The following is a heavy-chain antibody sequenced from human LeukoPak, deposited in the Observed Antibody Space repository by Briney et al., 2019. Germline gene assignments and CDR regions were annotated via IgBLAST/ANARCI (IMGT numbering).Heavy chain of an antibody. V-gene: IGHV3-48*02. Sequence: SGGPLRLSCVASGFTFSYYSMNWVRQAPGKGLEWVSYINSISGEIWYADSVKGRFTISRDDAKNSLYLQMNSLRDEDTAVYYCARDHGYAFDYWGQGTLVTVSS. CDR3: ARDHGYAFDY. J-gene: IGHJ4*02. CDR2: INSISGEI. CDR1: GFTFSYYS. D-gene: IGHD5-12*01.